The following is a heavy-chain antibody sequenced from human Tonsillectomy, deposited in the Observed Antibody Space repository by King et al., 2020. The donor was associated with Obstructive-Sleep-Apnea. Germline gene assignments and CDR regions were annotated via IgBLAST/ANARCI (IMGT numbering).Heavy chain of an antibody. V-gene: IGHV1-8*01. D-gene: IGHD6-13*01. J-gene: IGHJ4*02. CDR3: ARGSSSSWTPWFIGFLLDY. CDR2: MNPNSGNT. Sequence: VQLVQSGAEVKKPGASVKVSCKASGYTFTSYDINWVRQATGQGLERMGWMNPNSGNTGYAQKFQGRVTMTRNTSISTAYMELSSLRSEDTAVYYCARGSSSSWTPWFIGFLLDYWGQGTLVTVSS. CDR1: GYTFTSYD.